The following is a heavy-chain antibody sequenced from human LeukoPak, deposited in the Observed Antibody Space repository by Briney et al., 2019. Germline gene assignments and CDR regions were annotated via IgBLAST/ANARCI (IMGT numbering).Heavy chain of an antibody. D-gene: IGHD3-10*01. J-gene: IGHJ5*02. Sequence: GESLRLSCAASGFTFSSYSMNWVRQAPGKGLEWVSYISSASNTIYYADSVKGRSTISRDNAKNSLYLQMNNLRAEDTAMYYCARDGWFGDYNWFDPWGQGTLVTVSS. V-gene: IGHV3-48*01. CDR2: ISSASNTI. CDR3: ARDGWFGDYNWFDP. CDR1: GFTFSSYS.